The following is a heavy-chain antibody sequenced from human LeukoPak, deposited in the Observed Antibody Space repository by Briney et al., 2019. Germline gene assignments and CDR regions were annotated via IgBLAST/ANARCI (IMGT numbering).Heavy chain of an antibody. D-gene: IGHD1-26*01. V-gene: IGHV3-7*01. J-gene: IGHJ4*02. CDR3: ARLGGSYYTY. Sequence: GGSLRLSCVASGFAFSSYWMTWVRQAPGKGLEWVANIKQDGGEEYYVDSVKGRFTVSRDNAKNSLFLQMNSLRVEDTAVYYCARLGGSYYTYWGQGTLVTVSS. CDR2: IKQDGGEE. CDR1: GFAFSSYW.